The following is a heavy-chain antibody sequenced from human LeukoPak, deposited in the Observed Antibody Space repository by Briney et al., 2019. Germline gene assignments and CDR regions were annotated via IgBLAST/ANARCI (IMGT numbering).Heavy chain of an antibody. CDR2: INHSGST. Sequence: SETLSLPCAVYGGSFSGYYWSWIRQPPGKGLEWIGEINHSGSTNYNPSLKSRVTISVDTSKNQFSLKLSSVTAADTAVYYCARMVRGVRDYWGQGTLVTVSS. CDR1: GGSFSGYY. D-gene: IGHD3-10*01. CDR3: ARMVRGVRDY. V-gene: IGHV4-34*01. J-gene: IGHJ4*02.